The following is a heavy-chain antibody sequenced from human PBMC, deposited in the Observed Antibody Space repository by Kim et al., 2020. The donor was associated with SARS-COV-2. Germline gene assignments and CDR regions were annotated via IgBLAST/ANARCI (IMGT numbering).Heavy chain of an antibody. Sequence: GGSLRLSCAASGFTFSSYSMNWVRQAPGKGLEWVSSISSSSSYIYYADSVKGRFTISRDNAKNSLYLQMNSLRAEDTAVYYCARGATTIPLCPVDYWGQGTLVTVSS. V-gene: IGHV3-21*01. CDR2: ISSSSSYI. CDR1: GFTFSSYS. J-gene: IGHJ4*02. D-gene: IGHD5-12*01. CDR3: ARGATTIPLCPVDY.